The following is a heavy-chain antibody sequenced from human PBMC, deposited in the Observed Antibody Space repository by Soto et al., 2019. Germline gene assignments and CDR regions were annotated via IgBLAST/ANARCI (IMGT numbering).Heavy chain of an antibody. Sequence: EVQLVESGGGLVQPGGSLRLSCAASGFTFNRYWMKWVRQAPGMGLEWMGNINQDGSEKHYVDSVKGRFTISRDNAKNSVYLQMNSLKAEDTAMYYCARGGYDYSNPFDYWGQGTLVTVSS. CDR2: INQDGSEK. CDR1: GFTFNRYW. V-gene: IGHV3-7*04. D-gene: IGHD4-4*01. J-gene: IGHJ4*02. CDR3: ARGGYDYSNPFDY.